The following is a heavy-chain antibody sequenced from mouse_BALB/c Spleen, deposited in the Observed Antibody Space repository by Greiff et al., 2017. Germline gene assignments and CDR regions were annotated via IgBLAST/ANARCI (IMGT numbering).Heavy chain of an antibody. J-gene: IGHJ2*01. CDR2: IRNKANGYTT. CDR3: AREVDWSGIFDY. D-gene: IGHD1-1*01. V-gene: IGHV7-3*02. Sequence: EVKLVESGGGLVQPGGSLRLSCATSGFTFTDYYMSWVRQPPGKALEWLGVIRNKANGYTTEYSASVKGRFTISRDNSQSILYLQMNTLKAEDSATYYCAREVDWSGIFDYWGQGTTLTVSS. CDR1: GFTFTDYY.